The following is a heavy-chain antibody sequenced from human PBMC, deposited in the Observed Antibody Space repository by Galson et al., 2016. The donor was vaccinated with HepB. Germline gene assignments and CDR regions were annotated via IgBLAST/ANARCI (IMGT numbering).Heavy chain of an antibody. D-gene: IGHD1-1*01. CDR1: GFTLSVYW. CDR3: TRGGLEPFDY. Sequence: SLRLSCAASGFTLSVYWMHWVRQAPGRGLMWVSRINPDASTINYADSVRGRFTISRDNARSTLYLQMNSLRVKDTGVYYCTRGGLEPFDYWGQGILVTVSS. CDR2: INPDASTI. J-gene: IGHJ4*02. V-gene: IGHV3-74*01.